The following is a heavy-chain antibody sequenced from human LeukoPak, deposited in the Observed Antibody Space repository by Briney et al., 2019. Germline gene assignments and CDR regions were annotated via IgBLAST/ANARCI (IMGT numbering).Heavy chain of an antibody. CDR2: TSGSDGST. Sequence: GESLRLSCPPSGFTFSSYAMSWVRQAPGKGLEWVSGTSGSDGSTYFADSVKGRFTVSRDNSKNTQYLQMNSLRAEDTAVYYCAKGWLKTSLDGFDIWGQGTMVTVSS. J-gene: IGHJ3*02. D-gene: IGHD3-10*01. V-gene: IGHV3-23*01. CDR1: GFTFSSYA. CDR3: AKGWLKTSLDGFDI.